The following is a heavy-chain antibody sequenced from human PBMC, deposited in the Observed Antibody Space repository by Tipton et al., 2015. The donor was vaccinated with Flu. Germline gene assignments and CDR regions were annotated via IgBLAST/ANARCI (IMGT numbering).Heavy chain of an antibody. D-gene: IGHD3-22*01. Sequence: SGFNFSSYGMHWVRQAPGKGLEWVVVIWHDGSKQYYADSVKGRFTISRDNSMSTLYLRMNSLRAEDTAVYYCTRSYYYDSSGYDAFDIWGQGTMVTVSS. CDR3: TRSYYYDSSGYDAFDI. CDR1: GFNFSSYG. V-gene: IGHV3-33*01. J-gene: IGHJ3*02. CDR2: IWHDGSKQ.